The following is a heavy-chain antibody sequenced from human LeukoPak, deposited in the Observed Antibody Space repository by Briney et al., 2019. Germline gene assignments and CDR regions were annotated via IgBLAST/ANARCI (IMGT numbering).Heavy chain of an antibody. Sequence: GGSLRLSCAASGFTFSSYWMHWVRQAPGKGLVWVSRIDTDGSSTSYADSVKGRFTISRDNAKNTLYLKMNSLRAEDTAVYYCARAYPDKSFDYWGQGTLVTVSS. D-gene: IGHD1-14*01. CDR1: GFTFSSYW. V-gene: IGHV3-74*01. CDR2: IDTDGSST. J-gene: IGHJ4*01. CDR3: ARAYPDKSFDY.